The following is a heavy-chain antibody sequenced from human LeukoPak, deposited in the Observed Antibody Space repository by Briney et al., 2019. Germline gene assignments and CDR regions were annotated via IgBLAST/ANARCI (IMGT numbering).Heavy chain of an antibody. J-gene: IGHJ4*02. CDR3: ARDRDFWSE. D-gene: IGHD3-3*01. Sequence: SETLSLTCTVSGGSISSGGYYWSWIRQPPGKGLEWIGYIYHSGSTYYNPSLKSRVTISVDRSKNQFSLKLSSVTAADTAVYYCARDRDFWSEWGQGTLVTVSS. CDR1: GGSISSGGYY. CDR2: IYHSGST. V-gene: IGHV4-30-2*01.